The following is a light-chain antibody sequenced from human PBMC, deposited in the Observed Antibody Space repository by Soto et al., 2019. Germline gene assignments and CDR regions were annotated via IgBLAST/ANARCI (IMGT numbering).Light chain of an antibody. Sequence: EVVLTQSPGTLSLSPGERATLSCRASQSVSCSDLAWYQQKPCQSPSLPSSGVSNRATGTPDRFSGSGSGTDFPLTISSLEPEDFAVFYCHQYGISPPTFGPGTKVDIK. CDR1: QSVSCSD. CDR2: GVS. CDR3: HQYGISPPT. V-gene: IGKV3-20*01. J-gene: IGKJ1*01.